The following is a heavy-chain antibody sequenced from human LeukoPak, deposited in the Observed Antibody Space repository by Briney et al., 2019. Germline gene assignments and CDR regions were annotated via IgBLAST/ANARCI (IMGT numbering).Heavy chain of an antibody. CDR3: ARDPGYCSGSSCYGLGPEGY. V-gene: IGHV4-61*01. CDR1: SGSVNSGNYF. D-gene: IGHD2-15*01. J-gene: IGHJ4*02. Sequence: SETLSLTCTVSSGSVNSGNYFWSWIRQPPGKGLEWIGYIFYSGSTDYNPSLKSRVTISIDTSKNQFSLKLSSVTAADTAVYYCARDPGYCSGSSCYGLGPEGYWGQGILVTVSS. CDR2: IFYSGST.